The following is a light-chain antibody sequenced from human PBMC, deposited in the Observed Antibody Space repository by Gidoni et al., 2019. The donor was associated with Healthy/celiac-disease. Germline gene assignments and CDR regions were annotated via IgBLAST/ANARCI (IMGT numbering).Light chain of an antibody. Sequence: QTVVTQEPSLTVSPGGTVTLTCASSTGAVTSGYYPNWFQQKPGQAPRALIYGTNNKHSWTPAQFSGSLLGGKAALTLSGVQPEDEAEYYCLLYYGGAQLWVFGGGTKLTVL. CDR1: TGAVTSGYY. V-gene: IGLV7-43*01. CDR3: LLYYGGAQLWV. CDR2: GTN. J-gene: IGLJ3*02.